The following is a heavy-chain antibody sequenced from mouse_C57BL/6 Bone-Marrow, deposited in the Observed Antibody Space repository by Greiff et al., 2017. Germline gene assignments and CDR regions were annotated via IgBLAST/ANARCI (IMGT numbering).Heavy chain of an antibody. CDR2: IDPENGDT. J-gene: IGHJ2*01. V-gene: IGHV14-4*01. CDR1: GFNIKDDY. D-gene: IGHD1-1*01. Sequence: EVQLQQSGAELVRPGASVKLSCTASGFNIKDDYMHWVKQRPEQGLEWIGWIDPENGDTDYASKFQGKATITADTSSNTAYLPLSSLTSEDAAVYYGTTWTTVVDRNFDDWGQGTTLTGSS. CDR3: TTWTTVVDRNFDD.